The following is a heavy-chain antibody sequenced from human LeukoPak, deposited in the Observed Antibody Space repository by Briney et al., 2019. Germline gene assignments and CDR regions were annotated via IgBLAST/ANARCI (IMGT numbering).Heavy chain of an antibody. CDR2: IYYSGST. D-gene: IGHD5-24*01. J-gene: IGHJ3*02. CDR3: ASDRDNDAFDI. V-gene: IGHV4-61*05. Sequence: SETLSLTCSVSGGSIRSSSHFWAWIRQPPGKGLEWIGYIYYSGSTHYNSSLKSRVTISIDTSKNQFSLKLTSVTAADTAVYYCASDRDNDAFDIWGQGTMVTVFS. CDR1: GGSIRSSSHF.